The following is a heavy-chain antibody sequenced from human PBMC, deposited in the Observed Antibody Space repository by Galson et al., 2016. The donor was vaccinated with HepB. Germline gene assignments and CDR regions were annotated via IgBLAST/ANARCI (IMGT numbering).Heavy chain of an antibody. J-gene: IGHJ5*02. D-gene: IGHD5-24*01. CDR1: GLNFSNYA. Sequence: SLRLSCAASGLNFSNYAFHWVRQAPGKGLQYVSPISSTGGRTFYANSVKGRFTVSRENAKNTLFIQMGNLTTDDMAVYYCARVLDGYDHWGQGTLVTVSS. CDR2: ISSTGGRT. V-gene: IGHV3-64*01. CDR3: ARVLDGYDH.